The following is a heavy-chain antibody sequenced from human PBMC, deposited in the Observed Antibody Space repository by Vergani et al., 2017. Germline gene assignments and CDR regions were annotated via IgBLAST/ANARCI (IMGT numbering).Heavy chain of an antibody. CDR1: GYTFTSYA. D-gene: IGHD2-2*01. CDR3: AREEIVVVPAGLDY. Sequence: QVQLVQSGAEVKKPGASVKVSCKASGYTFTSYAMHWVRQAPGQRLEWMGWINAGNGNTKYSQKFQGRVTITRDTSASTAYMELSSLRSEDTAVYYCAREEIVVVPAGLDYWGQGTLVTVSS. CDR2: INAGNGNT. V-gene: IGHV1-3*01. J-gene: IGHJ4*02.